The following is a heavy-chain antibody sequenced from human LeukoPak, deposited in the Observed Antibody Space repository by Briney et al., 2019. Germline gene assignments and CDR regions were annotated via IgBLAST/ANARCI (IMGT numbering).Heavy chain of an antibody. V-gene: IGHV3-23*01. CDR3: AKGVIAAAGDFDS. D-gene: IGHD6-13*01. CDR2: ISGSGGTT. J-gene: IGHJ4*02. CDR1: GFTFSGFA. Sequence: GGSLRLSCAASGFTFSGFAMSWVRQAPGKGLEWGSVISGSGGTTYYADSAKGRFTISRDNSKNTLYLQMNSLRAEDTAVYYCAKGVIAAAGDFDSWGQGTLVTVS.